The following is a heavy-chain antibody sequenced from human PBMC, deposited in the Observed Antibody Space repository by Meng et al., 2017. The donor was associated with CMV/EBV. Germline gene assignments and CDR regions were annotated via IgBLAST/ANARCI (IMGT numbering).Heavy chain of an antibody. D-gene: IGHD3-22*01. Sequence: QRRGSGQGLVKPSETLALTGTVAGGSISSYYWSWIRQPAGKGLEWIGRIYTSGSTNYNPSLKSRVTMSVDTSKNQFSLKLSSVTAADTAVYYCARGGLYYYDSSGHFDYWGQGTLVTRLL. CDR2: IYTSGST. CDR3: ARGGLYYYDSSGHFDY. CDR1: GGSISSYY. V-gene: IGHV4-4*07. J-gene: IGHJ4*02.